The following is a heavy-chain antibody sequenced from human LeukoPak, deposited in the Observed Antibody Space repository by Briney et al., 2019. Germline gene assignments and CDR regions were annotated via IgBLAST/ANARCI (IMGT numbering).Heavy chain of an antibody. CDR1: GFTFSDYY. Sequence: PGGPLRLSCAASGFTFSDYYMSRIRQAPGKGLERVSYISSSGSTIYYADSVKGRFTISRDNAKNSLYLQMNSLSAEDTAVYYWARDEVFYDFWSGGWYWGQGTLVTVSS. D-gene: IGHD3-3*01. J-gene: IGHJ4*02. CDR2: ISSSGSTI. CDR3: ARDEVFYDFWSGGWY. V-gene: IGHV3-11*01.